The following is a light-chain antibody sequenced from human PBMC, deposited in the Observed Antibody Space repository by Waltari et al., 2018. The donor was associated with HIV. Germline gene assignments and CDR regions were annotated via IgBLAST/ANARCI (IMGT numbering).Light chain of an antibody. V-gene: IGLV2-14*03. CDR3: GAYTGSGNLGL. CDR1: SNDIGRYEY. CDR2: NVN. J-gene: IGLJ2*01. Sequence: QSALTQPASSSGSPGQSITISCPGTSNDIGRYEYVSWYQQPPGKAPKLIIYNVNRRPTGVSVRFSGSKAGNTASLTISVRQPEDEADYYCGAYTGSGNLGLFGGGTKLTVL.